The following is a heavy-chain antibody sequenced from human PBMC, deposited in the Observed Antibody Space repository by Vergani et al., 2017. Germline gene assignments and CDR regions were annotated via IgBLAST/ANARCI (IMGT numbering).Heavy chain of an antibody. CDR3: ARDQINYYGSGSYYYMDV. V-gene: IGHV3-7*01. CDR2: IKQDGSEK. J-gene: IGHJ6*03. Sequence: EVQLVESGGGLVQPGGSLRLPCAASGFTSSSYWMSWVRQAPGKGLEWVANIKQDGSEKYYVDSVKGRFTISRDNAKNSLYLQMNSLRAEDTAVYYCARDQINYYGSGSYYYMDVWGKGTTVTVSS. CDR1: GFTSSSYW. D-gene: IGHD3-10*01.